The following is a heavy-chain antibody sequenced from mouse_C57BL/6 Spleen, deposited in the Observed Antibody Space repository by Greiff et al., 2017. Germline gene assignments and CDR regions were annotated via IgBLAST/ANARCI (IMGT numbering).Heavy chain of an antibody. CDR1: GYTFTSYW. V-gene: IGHV1-64*01. Sequence: QVQLKQPGAELVKPGASVKLSCKASGYTFTSYWMHWVKQRPGQGLEWIGMIHPNSGSTNYNEKFKSKATLTVDKSSSTAYMQLSSLTSEDSAVYYCARDLTTVVATPFAYWGQGTLVTVSA. CDR2: IHPNSGST. J-gene: IGHJ3*01. CDR3: ARDLTTVVATPFAY. D-gene: IGHD1-1*01.